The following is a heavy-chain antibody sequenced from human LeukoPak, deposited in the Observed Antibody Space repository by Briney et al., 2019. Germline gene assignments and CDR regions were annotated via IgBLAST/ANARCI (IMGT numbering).Heavy chain of an antibody. J-gene: IGHJ4*02. V-gene: IGHV3-23*01. Sequence: GGSLRLSCAASGFTFSSYAMTWVRQAPGKGLEWVSTIRGNGDRTHYADSVKGRFTISRDNSKNTLFLQMNSLRAEDTAVYYCARRGGSSGYFDYWGQGTLVTVSS. D-gene: IGHD3-10*01. CDR3: ARRGGSSGYFDY. CDR1: GFTFSSYA. CDR2: IRGNGDRT.